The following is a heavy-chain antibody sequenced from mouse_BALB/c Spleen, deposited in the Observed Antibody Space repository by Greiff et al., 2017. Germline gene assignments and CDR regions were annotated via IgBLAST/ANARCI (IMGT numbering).Heavy chain of an antibody. J-gene: IGHJ4*01. V-gene: IGHV1-18*01. Sequence: EVKLMESGPELVKPGASVKIPCKASGYTFTDYNMDWVKQSHGKSLEWIGDINPNNGGTIYNQKFKGKATLTVDKSSSTAYMELRSLTSEDTAVYYCARRGGASYYAMDYWGQGTSVTVSS. CDR2: INPNNGGT. CDR3: ARRGGASYYAMDY. CDR1: GYTFTDYN. D-gene: IGHD1-1*02.